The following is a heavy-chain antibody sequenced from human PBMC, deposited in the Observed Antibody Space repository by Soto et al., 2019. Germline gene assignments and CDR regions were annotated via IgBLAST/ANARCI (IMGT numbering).Heavy chain of an antibody. J-gene: IGHJ5*02. CDR3: SRRAPEGFDP. CDR1: GGSISSSNW. V-gene: IGHV4-4*02. Sequence: SETLSLTCAVSGGSISSSNWWSWVRQPPGKGLEWIGEIYHSGSTNYNPSLKSRVTISVDTSKNHFSLKLSSVTAADTALYYCSRRAPEGFDPWGQGTLVTVSS. CDR2: IYHSGST.